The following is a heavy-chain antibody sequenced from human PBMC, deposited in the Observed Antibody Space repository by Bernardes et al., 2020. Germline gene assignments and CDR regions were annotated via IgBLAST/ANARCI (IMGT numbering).Heavy chain of an antibody. CDR3: AKSGGDDYGDYEYYFDH. D-gene: IGHD4-17*01. V-gene: IGHV3-23*01. CDR1: GFTFSSYL. J-gene: IGHJ4*02. Sequence: GSLRPSCAASGFTFSSYLMSWVRQAPGKGLEWVSSISGDGKSKYYSYSVSGRFAIARDNSKNTLYLQMNSLRAEDTAVYYCAKSGGDDYGDYEYYFDHWGQGTVVTISS. CDR2: ISGDGKSK.